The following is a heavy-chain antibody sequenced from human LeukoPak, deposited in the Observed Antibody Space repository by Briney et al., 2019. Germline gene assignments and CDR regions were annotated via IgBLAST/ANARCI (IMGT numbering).Heavy chain of an antibody. V-gene: IGHV1-2*02. D-gene: IGHD3-16*01. Sequence: GASVKVSCKASGYTFNDYYMHWVRQAPGQGLEWMGWINPNSGDTNYAQKFQGRVTMTRDTSISTAYMELSRLRSDDTAVYYCARVRYRLAETYIDYWGQGTLVTVSS. J-gene: IGHJ4*02. CDR3: ARVRYRLAETYIDY. CDR2: INPNSGDT. CDR1: GYTFNDYY.